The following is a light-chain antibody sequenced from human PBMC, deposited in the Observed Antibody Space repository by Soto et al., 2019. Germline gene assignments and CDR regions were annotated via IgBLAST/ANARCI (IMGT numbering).Light chain of an antibody. J-gene: IGKJ2*01. CDR3: QQYGTLGYT. CDR1: QSASSSY. V-gene: IGKV3-20*01. Sequence: EIVLTQSPGTLSLSPGERAILSCRASQSASSSYLAWYQQKPGQAPRLLIYGASIRATGIPDRFSGSGSGTEFTLAINRVEPEDFAVYYCQQYGTLGYTFGQGTKLEI. CDR2: GAS.